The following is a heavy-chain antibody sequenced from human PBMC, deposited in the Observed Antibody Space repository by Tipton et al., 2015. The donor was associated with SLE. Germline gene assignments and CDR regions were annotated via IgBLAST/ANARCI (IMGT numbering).Heavy chain of an antibody. CDR2: IDTDGSST. CDR3: VRGNNGGVEY. CDR1: GFTFTSYW. Sequence: SLRLSCVASGFTFTSYWMYWVRQAPGKGLLWVSRIDTDGSSTTYADSVKGLFTISRDNAQNTLYLQMNSLRADDTAVYYCVRGNNGGVEYWGQGTLVTVSS. J-gene: IGHJ4*02. V-gene: IGHV3-74*03. D-gene: IGHD1/OR15-1a*01.